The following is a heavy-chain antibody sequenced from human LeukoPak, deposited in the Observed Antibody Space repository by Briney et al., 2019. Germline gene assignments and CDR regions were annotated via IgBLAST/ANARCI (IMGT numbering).Heavy chain of an antibody. Sequence: GGSLRLSCVASGFTFSSYAMGWVRQAPGKGLEWVSAISGSGGSTYYADSVKGRFTISRDNSKNTLYLQMNSLRAEDTAVYYCAKDGYSSSWYDRPDVQRDNSFDYWGQGTLVTVSS. CDR2: ISGSGGST. D-gene: IGHD6-13*01. CDR1: GFTFSSYA. J-gene: IGHJ4*02. V-gene: IGHV3-23*01. CDR3: AKDGYSSSWYDRPDVQRDNSFDY.